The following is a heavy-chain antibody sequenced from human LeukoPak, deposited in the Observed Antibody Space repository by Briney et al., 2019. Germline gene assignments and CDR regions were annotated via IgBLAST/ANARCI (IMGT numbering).Heavy chain of an antibody. V-gene: IGHV3-23*01. CDR3: AKNRGSGSHYYYHMDV. CDR1: GFTFSTYA. J-gene: IGHJ6*03. Sequence: PGGSLRLSSAASGFTFSTYAMSWVRQAPGKGLEWVSLISGSGGGTYYADSVKGRFTISRDNSKNTLYLQVNSLRAEDTAVYYRAKNRGSGSHYYYHMDVWGKGTTVTVSS. D-gene: IGHD2-15*01. CDR2: ISGSGGGT.